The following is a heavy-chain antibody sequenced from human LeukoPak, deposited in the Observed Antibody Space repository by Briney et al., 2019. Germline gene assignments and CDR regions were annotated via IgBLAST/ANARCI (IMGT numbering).Heavy chain of an antibody. CDR1: GESFSGYF. J-gene: IGHJ4*02. Sequence: SETLSLTCAVYGESFSGYFWSWIRQPPGKGLEWIGEINHSGYTNYNPSLKSRVTISVDTSKKQFSLRLNSVTAADTAVYYCASSYYDSSGYLDYWGQGTLVTVSS. CDR3: ASSYYDSSGYLDY. CDR2: INHSGYT. V-gene: IGHV4-34*01. D-gene: IGHD3-22*01.